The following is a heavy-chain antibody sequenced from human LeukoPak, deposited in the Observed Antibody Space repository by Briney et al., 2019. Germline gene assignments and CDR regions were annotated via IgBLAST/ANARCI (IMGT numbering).Heavy chain of an antibody. V-gene: IGHV3-21*01. J-gene: IGHJ4*02. CDR3: ARDSPYGTAGY. D-gene: IGHD2-8*02. CDR1: GFXFSNYN. Sequence: GGSLRLSCAASGFXFSNYNMNWVRQAPGKGLEWVSSISSGSSYIYYADSVKGRFTISRDNTKNSLYLQMNSLRAEDTAVYYCARDSPYGTAGYWGQGTLVTVSS. CDR2: ISSGSSYI.